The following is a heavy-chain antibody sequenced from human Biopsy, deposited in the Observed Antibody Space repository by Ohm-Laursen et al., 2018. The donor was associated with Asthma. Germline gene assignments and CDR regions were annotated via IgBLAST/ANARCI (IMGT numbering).Heavy chain of an antibody. CDR2: IWFDGSNK. CDR1: GFTFGSCG. Sequence: SLRLSCAASGFTFGSCGLHWVRQAPGKGLEWVADIWFDGSNKHYADSVKGRFTISRDNSKNTLYLQMNSLRAEDTALYYCGRERSYMVDYWGQGTLVIVSS. J-gene: IGHJ4*02. V-gene: IGHV3-33*01. CDR3: GRERSYMVDY. D-gene: IGHD3-10*01.